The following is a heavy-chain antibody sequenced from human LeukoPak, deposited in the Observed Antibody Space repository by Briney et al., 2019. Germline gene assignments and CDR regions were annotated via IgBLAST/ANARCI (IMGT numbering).Heavy chain of an antibody. V-gene: IGHV4-4*07. J-gene: IGHJ5*02. Sequence: SETLSLTCTVSGGSMNSYYWTWIRQPAGTGLEWIGRIYTSGSTNYNPSLKSRVTISVDTSKNQFSLKLTSVTAADTGVYYCARVQSPGWFDPWGQGTLVTVSS. CDR1: GGSMNSYY. CDR3: ARVQSPGWFDP. CDR2: IYTSGST. D-gene: IGHD4-11*01.